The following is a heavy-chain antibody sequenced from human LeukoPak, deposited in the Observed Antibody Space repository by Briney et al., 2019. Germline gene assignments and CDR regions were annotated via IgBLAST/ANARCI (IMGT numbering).Heavy chain of an antibody. J-gene: IGHJ4*02. CDR1: GGSISNYY. D-gene: IGHD3-9*01. CDR2: IYYSGTT. V-gene: IGHV4-59*01. CDR3: ARGRKSTSGYRVTELGSGYSDY. Sequence: SETLSLTCTVSGGSISNYYWNWIRQPPGKGLEWIGYIYYSGTTNYNPSLKSRVSMSVDTSKNQFSLKLSSVTAADTAVYYCARGRKSTSGYRVTELGSGYSDYWGQGTLVTVSS.